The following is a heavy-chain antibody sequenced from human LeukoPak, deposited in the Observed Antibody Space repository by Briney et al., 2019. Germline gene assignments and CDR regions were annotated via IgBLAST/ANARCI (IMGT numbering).Heavy chain of an antibody. D-gene: IGHD3-22*01. CDR2: IIPIFGTA. J-gene: IGHJ5*02. Sequence: ASGKVSCKASGGTFSSYAISWVRQAPGQGLEWMGGIIPIFGTANYAQTFQGRVTITADESTSTAYMELSSLRSEDTAVYYCARGLRYYYDSSGYYYGDNWFDPWGQGTLVTVSS. CDR1: GGTFSSYA. CDR3: ARGLRYYYDSSGYYYGDNWFDP. V-gene: IGHV1-69*13.